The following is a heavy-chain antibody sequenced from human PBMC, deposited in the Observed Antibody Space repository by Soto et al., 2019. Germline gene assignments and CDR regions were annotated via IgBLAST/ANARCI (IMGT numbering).Heavy chain of an antibody. CDR2: ISSSSSTI. CDR3: ARSFEY. V-gene: IGHV3-48*01. CDR1: GFSLSDYN. J-gene: IGHJ4*02. Sequence: EVQLVESGGGLVQPGGSLRLSCAASGFSLSDYNMNWVRQAPGKGLEWVSYISSSSSTIYYADSVKGRFTISRDNAKNSLYPQMNSLRGEDTAIYYCARSFEYWGQGTLVTVST.